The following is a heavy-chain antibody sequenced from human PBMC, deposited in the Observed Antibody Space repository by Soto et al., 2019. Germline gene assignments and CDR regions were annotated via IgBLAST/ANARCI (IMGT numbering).Heavy chain of an antibody. CDR2: IYDSGYT. V-gene: IGHV4-59*08. D-gene: IGHD3-10*01. Sequence: SETLSLTCTVSGGSISSYYWSWIRQPPGKGLEWIGYIYDSGYTNYNPSLKSRVSMTVDTAKNQFSLKLTSVTAADTAVYYCVGGESYWGQGTLVTVSS. J-gene: IGHJ4*02. CDR1: GGSISSYY. CDR3: VGGESY.